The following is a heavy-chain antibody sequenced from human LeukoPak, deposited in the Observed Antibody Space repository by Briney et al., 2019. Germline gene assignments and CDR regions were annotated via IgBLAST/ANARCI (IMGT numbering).Heavy chain of an antibody. CDR2: INHSGST. CDR3: ARAAPGYYGSGSGLGV. D-gene: IGHD3-10*01. Sequence: ASETLSLTCAVYGGSFSGYYWSWIRQPPGKGLEWIGEINHSGSTNYNPSLKSRVTISVDTSKNQFSLKLSSVTAADTAVYYYARAAPGYYGSGSGLGVWGKGTTVTISS. CDR1: GGSFSGYY. V-gene: IGHV4-34*01. J-gene: IGHJ6*04.